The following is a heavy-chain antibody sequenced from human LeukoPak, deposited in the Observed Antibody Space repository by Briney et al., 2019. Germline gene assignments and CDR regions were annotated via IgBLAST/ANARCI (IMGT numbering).Heavy chain of an antibody. V-gene: IGHV3-30*18. D-gene: IGHD3-22*01. CDR1: GFTFSSYG. J-gene: IGHJ4*02. Sequence: GGSLRLSCAASGFTFSSYGMHWVRQAPGKGLEWVAVISYDGSNKYYADSVKGRFTISRDNSKNTLYLQMNSLRAEDTAVYYCAKEYYDSSGYYHDYWGQGTLVTVSS. CDR2: ISYDGSNK. CDR3: AKEYYDSSGYYHDY.